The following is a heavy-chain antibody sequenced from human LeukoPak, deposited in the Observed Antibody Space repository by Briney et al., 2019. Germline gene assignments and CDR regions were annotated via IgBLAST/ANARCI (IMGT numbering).Heavy chain of an antibody. D-gene: IGHD7-27*01. CDR2: IYYSGST. V-gene: IGHV4-59*08. Sequence: SETLSLTCTVSGGSISSYYWSWIRQPPGKGLEWIGYIYYSGSTNYNPSLKSRVTISVDTSKNQFSLKLSSVTAADTAVYHCARIPGEWFDPWGQGTLVTVSS. CDR1: GGSISSYY. CDR3: ARIPGEWFDP. J-gene: IGHJ5*02.